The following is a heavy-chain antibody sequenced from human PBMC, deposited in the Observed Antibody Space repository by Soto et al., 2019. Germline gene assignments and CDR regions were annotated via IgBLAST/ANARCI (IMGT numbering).Heavy chain of an antibody. D-gene: IGHD3-9*01. CDR3: ARDLLRYFDWVPYGMDV. CDR1: GYTFTTYA. CDR2: INAGNGNT. V-gene: IGHV1-3*01. J-gene: IGHJ6*02. Sequence: ASVKVSCKASGYTFTTYAIHWVRQAPGQRLEWMGWINAGNGNTKYSHKFQGRVTITRDTSASTAYMELSSLRSEDTAVYYCARDLLRYFDWVPYGMDVWGQGTTVTVSS.